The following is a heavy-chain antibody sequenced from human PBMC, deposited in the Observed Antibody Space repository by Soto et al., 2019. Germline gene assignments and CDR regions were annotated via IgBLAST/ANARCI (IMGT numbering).Heavy chain of an antibody. D-gene: IGHD6-19*01. Sequence: EVHLLESGGGVVQRGGSLRLSCAASGFTFRNYAMGWVRQAPGRGLERVSGISGPGGRTYYPDSVKGRFTISRDNTKNTLFLQVNSLGVEDTAVDYCAKIAEAVAGTVYGDWGQGALVTVSS. CDR1: GFTFRNYA. J-gene: IGHJ4*02. CDR3: AKIAEAVAGTVYGD. V-gene: IGHV3-23*01. CDR2: ISGPGGRT.